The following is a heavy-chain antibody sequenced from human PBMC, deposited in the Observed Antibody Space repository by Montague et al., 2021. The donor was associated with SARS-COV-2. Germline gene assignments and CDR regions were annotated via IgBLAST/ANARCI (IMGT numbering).Heavy chain of an antibody. CDR3: ARSAWGGYRDAFDI. CDR2: ISYDGSNK. J-gene: IGHJ3*02. CDR1: GFTVSSNY. Sequence: SRSLSLSASGFTVSSNYMSWVRQAPGKELEWVAVISYDGSNKYYADSVKGRFTISRDNSKNTLYLQMNSLRAEDTAVYYCARSAWGGYRDAFDIWGQGTMVTVSS. D-gene: IGHD3-16*02. V-gene: IGHV3-30-3*01.